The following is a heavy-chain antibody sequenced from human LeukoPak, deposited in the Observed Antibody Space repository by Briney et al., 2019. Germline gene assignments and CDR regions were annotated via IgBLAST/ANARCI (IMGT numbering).Heavy chain of an antibody. CDR1: GYIFIDYE. Sequence: ASVKVSCKASGYIFIDYEINWVRQATGQGLEWVGWMNPKSGDTGYEQKFQGRVTITRDSSISTVYMELSSLRSEDTALCYCARGRYMDVWGKGTTVTVSS. CDR2: MNPKSGDT. J-gene: IGHJ6*03. CDR3: ARGRYMDV. V-gene: IGHV1-8*03.